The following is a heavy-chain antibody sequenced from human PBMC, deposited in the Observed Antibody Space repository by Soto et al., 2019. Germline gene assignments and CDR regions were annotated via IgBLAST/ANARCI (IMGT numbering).Heavy chain of an antibody. CDR2: INSDGSST. CDR3: ARGSRDFWSGYTPDAFDI. CDR1: GFTFSSYW. V-gene: IGHV3-74*01. D-gene: IGHD3-3*01. J-gene: IGHJ3*02. Sequence: GGSLRLSCAASGFTFSSYWMHWVRQAPGKGLVWVSRINSDGSSTSYADSVKGRFTISRDNAKNTLYLQMNSLRAEDTAVYYCARGSRDFWSGYTPDAFDIWGQGTMVTVSS.